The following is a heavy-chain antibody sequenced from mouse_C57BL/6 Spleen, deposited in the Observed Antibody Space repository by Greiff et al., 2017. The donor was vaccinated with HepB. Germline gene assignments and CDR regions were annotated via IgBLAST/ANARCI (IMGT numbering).Heavy chain of an antibody. CDR3: ARSAPYLTTPVAGDY. CDR1: GYTFTSYW. J-gene: IGHJ2*01. Sequence: QVQLQQPGAELVRPGSSVKLSCKASGYTFTSYWMHWVKQRPIQGLEWIGNIDPSDSETHYNQKFKDKATLTVDKSASTAYMQLSSLTSEDSAVYYWARSAPYLTTPVAGDYWGQGTTLTVSS. CDR2: IDPSDSET. V-gene: IGHV1-52*01. D-gene: IGHD1-1*01.